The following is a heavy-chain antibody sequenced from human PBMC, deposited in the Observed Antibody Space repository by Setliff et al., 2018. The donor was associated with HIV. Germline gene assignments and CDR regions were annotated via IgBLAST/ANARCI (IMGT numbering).Heavy chain of an antibody. CDR1: GGSISSYY. Sequence: SETLSLTCTVSGGSISSYYWSWIRQPAGKGLEWIGRIYTSGSTNYNPSLKSRVTMSVDTSKNQFSLKLSSVTAADTAVYYCARVGSVIQVTLFGMDVWGQGTTVTVSS. J-gene: IGHJ6*02. V-gene: IGHV4-4*07. CDR2: IYTSGST. CDR3: ARVGSVIQVTLFGMDV. D-gene: IGHD5-18*01.